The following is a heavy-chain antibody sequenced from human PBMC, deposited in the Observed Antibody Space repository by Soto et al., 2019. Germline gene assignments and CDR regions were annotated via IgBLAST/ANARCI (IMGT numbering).Heavy chain of an antibody. J-gene: IGHJ5*02. CDR3: ATSNWFDP. Sequence: QLQLQESGPGLVKPSETLSLTCTVSGGSISSRGYYWGWIRQPPGKGLEWIGTIYYSGSTYYNPSPKSRVTISVDTSKTQVSLKLSSVTAADTAVYYCATSNWFDPWGQGTLVTVSS. CDR1: GGSISSRGYY. CDR2: IYYSGST. V-gene: IGHV4-39*01.